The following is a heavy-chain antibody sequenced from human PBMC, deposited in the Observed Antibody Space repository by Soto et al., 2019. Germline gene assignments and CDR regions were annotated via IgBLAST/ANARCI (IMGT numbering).Heavy chain of an antibody. V-gene: IGHV1-3*04. J-gene: IGHJ4*01. CDR3: ARESTFVLRSFFDY. Sequence: ASVKVSCKASGYTFTTYAIHWVRQAPGQRPEWMGWINTGKGNTRYSQKFQGRVTFARDTLATTVYLELSSLKSEDTAVYYCARESTFVLRSFFDYWVLAALVTVSS. CDR1: GYTFTTYA. D-gene: IGHD2-8*01. CDR2: INTGKGNT.